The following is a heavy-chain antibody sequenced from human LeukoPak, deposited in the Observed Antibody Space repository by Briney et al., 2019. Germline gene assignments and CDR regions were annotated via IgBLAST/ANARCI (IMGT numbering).Heavy chain of an antibody. Sequence: GGHLRLSCAGSGFTFSSYNMNWVRQAPGKGLEWISYISSSGRTVYYAESVRGRFAISRDNARSSLYLQMAGLTAEDTAVYYCARTLDSALDVWGNGTTVTVSS. CDR3: ARTLDSALDV. J-gene: IGHJ6*04. CDR1: GFTFSSYN. V-gene: IGHV3-48*01. CDR2: ISSSGRTV. D-gene: IGHD3/OR15-3a*01.